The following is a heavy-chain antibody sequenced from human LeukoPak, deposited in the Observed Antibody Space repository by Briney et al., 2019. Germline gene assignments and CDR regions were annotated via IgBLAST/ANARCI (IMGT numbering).Heavy chain of an antibody. J-gene: IGHJ4*02. D-gene: IGHD3-10*01. CDR2: IIPIFGTA. V-gene: IGHV1-69*05. CDR3: AKRGVVIRVFLVGFHKEAYYFDS. Sequence: EASVKVSCKASGGTFSSYAISWVRQAPGQGLEWMGGIIPIFGTANYAQKFQGRVTITTDESTSTAYMELSSLRSEDTAVYFCAKRGVVIRVFLVGFHKEAYYFDSWGQGALVTVSS. CDR1: GGTFSSYA.